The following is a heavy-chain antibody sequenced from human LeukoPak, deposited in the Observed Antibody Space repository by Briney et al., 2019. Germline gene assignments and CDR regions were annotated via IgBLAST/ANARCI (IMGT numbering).Heavy chain of an antibody. CDR2: IWPGDSDT. CDR1: GYSFTDYW. J-gene: IGHJ4*02. V-gene: IGHV5-51*01. CDR3: ARDPARWGHFDY. Sequence: GESLKISCTASGYSFTDYWIGWVRQMPGKGLEWVGVIWPGDSDTKYSLSFQGQVTISADKSINTASLQWNSLKASDTATYYCARDPARWGHFDYWGQGTLVTVSS. D-gene: IGHD1-26*01.